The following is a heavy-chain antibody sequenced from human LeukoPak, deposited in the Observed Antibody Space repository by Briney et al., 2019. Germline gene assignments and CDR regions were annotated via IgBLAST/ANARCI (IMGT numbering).Heavy chain of an antibody. D-gene: IGHD3-22*01. CDR2: ISGSGGST. V-gene: IGHV3-23*01. CDR3: AKEPACYYDSSGYFDY. J-gene: IGHJ4*02. Sequence: PGGSLRLSCAASGFTFSSYAMSWVRQAPGKGLEWVSAISGSGGSTYYADSVKGRFTISRDNSKNTLYLQMNSLRAEDTAVYYCAKEPACYYDSSGYFDYWGQGTLVTVSS. CDR1: GFTFSSYA.